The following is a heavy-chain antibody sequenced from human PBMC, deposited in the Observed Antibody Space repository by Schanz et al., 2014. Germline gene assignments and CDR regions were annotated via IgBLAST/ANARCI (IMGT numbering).Heavy chain of an antibody. Sequence: EVQLVESGGGLVQPGGSLRLSCTASGFTFSDYWMSWVRQAPGKGPEWVSAISGSGGSTYYADSVKGRFPISRDNSKNTLYLQMNSLRAEDTAVYYCAKGRFGELSAFDIWGQGTMXTVSS. J-gene: IGHJ3*02. D-gene: IGHD3-10*01. CDR2: ISGSGGST. CDR1: GFTFSDYW. V-gene: IGHV3-23*04. CDR3: AKGRFGELSAFDI.